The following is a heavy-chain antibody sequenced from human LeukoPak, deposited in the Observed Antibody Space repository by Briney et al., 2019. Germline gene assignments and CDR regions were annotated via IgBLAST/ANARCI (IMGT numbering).Heavy chain of an antibody. CDR1: GFTFSSYG. Sequence: PGGSLRLSCAVFGFTFSSYGMNWVRQAPGKGLQWISYISRSGDTIYYADSVKGRFTISRDNAKNSLYLQMNSLGAEDTAVYYCARDRGGGNIYFDYWGQGTLVTVSS. CDR3: ARDRGGGNIYFDY. D-gene: IGHD2-15*01. J-gene: IGHJ4*02. CDR2: ISRSGDTI. V-gene: IGHV3-48*03.